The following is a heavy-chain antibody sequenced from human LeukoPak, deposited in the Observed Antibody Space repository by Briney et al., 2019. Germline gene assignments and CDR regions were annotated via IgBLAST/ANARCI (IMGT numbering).Heavy chain of an antibody. CDR3: ARVKWLPSNYYYHYGMDV. D-gene: IGHD5-12*01. CDR2: ISSSSSYI. CDR1: GFTFSSYS. J-gene: IGHJ6*04. V-gene: IGHV3-21*01. Sequence: GGSLRLSCAASGFTFSSYSMIWVRQAPGKGLEWVSSISSSSSYIYYADSVKGRFTISRDNAKNSLYLQMNSLRAEDTAVYYCARVKWLPSNYYYHYGMDVWGKGTTVTVSS.